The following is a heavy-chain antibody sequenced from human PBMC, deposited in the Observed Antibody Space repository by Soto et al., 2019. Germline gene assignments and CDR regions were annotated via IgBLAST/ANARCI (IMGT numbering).Heavy chain of an antibody. CDR2: IVVGSGNT. D-gene: IGHD4-17*01. J-gene: IGHJ4*02. V-gene: IGHV1-58*02. CDR1: GFTFTSSA. Sequence: ASVKVSCKASGFTFTSSAMQWVRQARGQRLEWIGWIVVGSGNTNYAQKFQERVTITRDMSTSTAYMELSSLRSEDTAVYYCAAGIPRGDYGDYFPPELDFDYWGQGTLVTVSS. CDR3: AAGIPRGDYGDYFPPELDFDY.